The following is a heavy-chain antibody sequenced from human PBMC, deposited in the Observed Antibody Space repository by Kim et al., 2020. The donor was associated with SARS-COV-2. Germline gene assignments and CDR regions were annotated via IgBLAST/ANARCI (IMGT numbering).Heavy chain of an antibody. CDR3: ARAAAGTVGAFDI. J-gene: IGHJ3*02. CDR2: ISYDGSNK. D-gene: IGHD6-13*01. CDR1: GFTFSSYG. Sequence: GWSLRLSCAASGFTFSSYGMHWVRQAPGKGLEWVAVISYDGSNKYYADSVKGRFTISRDNSKNTLYLQMNSLRAEDTAVYYCARAAAGTVGAFDIWGQG. V-gene: IGHV3-33*05.